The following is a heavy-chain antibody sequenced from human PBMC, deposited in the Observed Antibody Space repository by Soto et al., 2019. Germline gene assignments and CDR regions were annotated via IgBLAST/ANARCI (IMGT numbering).Heavy chain of an antibody. CDR2: ISYDGRNK. CDR3: ARESEDLTSNFDY. J-gene: IGHJ4*02. Sequence: GGSLRLSCAASGFTFSRYGIHWVRQAPGKGLEWVAVISYDGRNKYYADSVKGRFTISRDNSKNTLYLQMNSLRAEDTAVYYCARESEDLTSNFDYWGQGTLVTVSS. CDR1: GFTFSRYG. V-gene: IGHV3-30*03.